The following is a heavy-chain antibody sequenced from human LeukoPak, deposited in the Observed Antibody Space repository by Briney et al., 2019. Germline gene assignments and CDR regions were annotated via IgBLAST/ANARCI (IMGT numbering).Heavy chain of an antibody. D-gene: IGHD1-26*01. CDR1: GYSCNRGCY. CDR2: IHHSGST. J-gene: IGHJ4*02. V-gene: IGHV4-38-2*02. Sequence: SETLSLTCSGSGYSCNRGCYWGWFRQAPGKGLEWIGNIHHSGSTYYNTSLKSRVTISVDSSKNEFSLKLNSVTAADTAVYYCAKQRGATPSYFDYWGQGTLVTVSS. CDR3: AKQRGATPSYFDY.